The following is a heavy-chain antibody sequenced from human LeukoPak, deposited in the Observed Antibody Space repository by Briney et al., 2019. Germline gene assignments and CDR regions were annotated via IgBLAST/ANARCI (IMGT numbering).Heavy chain of an antibody. Sequence: PSETLSLTCAVSGASIDSHSWWSWVRQPPGKGLEWIGEIYHSGGANYKPSLKSRVTMSVDTSKNHFSLKLTSVTAADTAVYYCAYNRNFALDNWGQGTLVTVSP. J-gene: IGHJ4*02. CDR3: AYNRNFALDN. V-gene: IGHV4/OR15-8*01. CDR2: IYHSGGA. CDR1: GASIDSHSW. D-gene: IGHD1-14*01.